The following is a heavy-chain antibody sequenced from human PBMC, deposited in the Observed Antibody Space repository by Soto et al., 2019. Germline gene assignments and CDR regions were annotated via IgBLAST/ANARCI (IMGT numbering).Heavy chain of an antibody. V-gene: IGHV4-59*08. CDR1: GGSISGYY. J-gene: IGHJ1*01. Sequence: QVQLQESGPGLVKPSETLSLTCTVSGGSISGYYWSWIRQPPGKGLEWIGYIYYSGSTNYNPSLPSRVTISVDTSKNQFSLKLSSVTAADTAVYYCARYQQYFQHWGQGTLVTVSS. CDR2: IYYSGST. CDR3: ARYQQYFQH.